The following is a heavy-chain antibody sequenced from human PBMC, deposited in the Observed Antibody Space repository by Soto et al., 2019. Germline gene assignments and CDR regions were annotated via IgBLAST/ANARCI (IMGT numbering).Heavy chain of an antibody. CDR2: IYSGGST. CDR1: GFTVSSNY. D-gene: IGHD5-18*01. V-gene: IGHV3-53*01. J-gene: IGHJ6*02. Sequence: GSLRLSCAASGFTVSSNYMSWVRQAPGKGLEWVSVIYSGGSTYYADSVKGRFTISRDNSKNTLYLQMNSLRAEDTAVYYCARDRLWYGMDVSGPATTLTRS. CDR3: ARDRLWYGMDV.